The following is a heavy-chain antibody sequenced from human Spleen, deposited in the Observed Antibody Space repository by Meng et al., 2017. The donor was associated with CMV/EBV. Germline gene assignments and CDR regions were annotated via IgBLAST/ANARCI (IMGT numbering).Heavy chain of an antibody. J-gene: IGHJ5*01. CDR3: ARDKIRSILSGFDS. Sequence: FSGCFITSNNRWSWVRQAPDKWLEGVGEIHHSGSANYNPSLSSRCIRSVDKSKNQFALELRSVTAADTAVYYCARDKIRSILSGFDSWGQGTLVTVSS. V-gene: IGHV4-4*02. CDR2: IHHSGSA. D-gene: IGHD2/OR15-2a*01. CDR1: GCFITSNNR.